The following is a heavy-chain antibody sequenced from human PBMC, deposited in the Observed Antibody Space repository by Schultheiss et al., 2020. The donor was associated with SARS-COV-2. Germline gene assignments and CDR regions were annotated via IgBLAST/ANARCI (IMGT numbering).Heavy chain of an antibody. D-gene: IGHD6-19*01. CDR1: GFSLSNARMG. J-gene: IGHJ4*02. CDR3: ARTLGGSSGWYYFDY. Sequence: SGPTLVKPTETLTLTCTVSGFSLSNARMGVSWIRQPPGKALEWLALIYWDDDKRYSTSLKSRLTISKDTSKSQVVLTMTNMDPVDTATYYCARTLGGSSGWYYFDYWGQGTLVTVSS. V-gene: IGHV2-26*01. CDR2: IYWDDDK.